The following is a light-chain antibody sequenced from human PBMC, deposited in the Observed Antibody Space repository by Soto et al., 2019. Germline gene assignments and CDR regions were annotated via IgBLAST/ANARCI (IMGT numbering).Light chain of an antibody. CDR1: QTISSW. CDR2: KAS. Sequence: DIQMTQSPSTLSGSVGDRVTLASRASQTISSWLAWYQQKPGKAPKRLIYKASTLKSGVPSRFSGSGSGTEFTLTISSLQPDDFATYYCQHYKSYSEAFGQGTKVDIK. V-gene: IGKV1-5*03. CDR3: QHYKSYSEA. J-gene: IGKJ1*01.